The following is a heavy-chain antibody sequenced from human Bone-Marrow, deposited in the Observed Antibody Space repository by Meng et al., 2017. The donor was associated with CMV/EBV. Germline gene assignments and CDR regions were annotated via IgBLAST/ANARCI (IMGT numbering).Heavy chain of an antibody. Sequence: GESLKISCAASGFTFDDYGMSWVRQAPGKGLEWVSGINWNGGSTGYADSVKGRFTISRDNAKYSLYLQMNSLRAEDTALYHWARGAGTAMAHAGYWGQETLVTFSS. D-gene: IGHD5-18*01. CDR3: ARGAGTAMAHAGY. V-gene: IGHV3-20*01. CDR1: GFTFDDYG. J-gene: IGHJ4*02. CDR2: INWNGGST.